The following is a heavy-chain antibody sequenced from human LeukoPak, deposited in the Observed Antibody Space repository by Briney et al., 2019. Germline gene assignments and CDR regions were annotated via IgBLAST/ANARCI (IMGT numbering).Heavy chain of an antibody. Sequence: PGGSLRLSCETSGFTFSSYSMNWVRRAPGKGLEWVSYISSSSSAIYYADSVKGRFTISRDNAKNSLYLQMNSLRAEDTAVYYCARSRPSSHIVVVVGASRVAFDIWGQGTMVTVSS. D-gene: IGHD2-21*01. J-gene: IGHJ3*02. CDR2: ISSSSSAI. CDR1: GFTFSSYS. CDR3: ARSRPSSHIVVVVGASRVAFDI. V-gene: IGHV3-48*04.